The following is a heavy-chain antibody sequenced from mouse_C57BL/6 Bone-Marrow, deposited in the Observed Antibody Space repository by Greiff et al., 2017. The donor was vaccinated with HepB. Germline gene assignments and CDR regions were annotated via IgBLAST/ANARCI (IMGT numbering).Heavy chain of an antibody. CDR2: INPSSGYT. D-gene: IGHD1-1*01. J-gene: IGHJ1*03. CDR1: GYTFTSYC. V-gene: IGHV1-7*01. CDR3: ARGIHYCGRSYVRYWYFDV. Sequence: QVQLKESGAELAKPGASVKLSCKASGYTFTSYCMHWVKQRPGQGLEWIGYINPSSGYTKYNQKFKDKATLTADKSSSTAYMQLSSLTYEDSAVYYCARGIHYCGRSYVRYWYFDVWGTGTTVTVSS.